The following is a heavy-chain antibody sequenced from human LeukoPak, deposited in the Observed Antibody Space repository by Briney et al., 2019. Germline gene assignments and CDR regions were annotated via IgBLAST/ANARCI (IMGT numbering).Heavy chain of an antibody. CDR1: GFTFSNYA. J-gene: IGHJ4*02. V-gene: IGHV3-23*01. D-gene: IGHD5-12*01. CDR2: IIASSGST. CDR3: AKGGYDYVEVAYFDY. Sequence: GGSLRLSCAASGFTFSNYAMNWVRQAPGKWLEWVSTIIASSGSTFYADSGKGRFTTSKDASKNTLYLHMSSLRADDTAVYYCAKGGYDYVEVAYFDYWGQGTLVTVSS.